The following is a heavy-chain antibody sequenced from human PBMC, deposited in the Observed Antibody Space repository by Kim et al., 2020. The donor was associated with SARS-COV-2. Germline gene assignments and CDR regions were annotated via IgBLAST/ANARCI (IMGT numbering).Heavy chain of an antibody. CDR2: INSDGSST. J-gene: IGHJ6*02. CDR3: ARGGGSGGWYDDYYYTMDV. CDR1: GFTFSNYW. V-gene: IGHV3-74*01. D-gene: IGHD6-19*01. Sequence: GGSLRLSCAASGFTFSNYWMHWVRQAPGKGLVWVSRINSDGSSTNYADSVEGRFTISRDNAKNTLYLQMNSLRAEDTAVYYCARGGGSGGWYDDYYYTMDVWGRGTTVTVSS.